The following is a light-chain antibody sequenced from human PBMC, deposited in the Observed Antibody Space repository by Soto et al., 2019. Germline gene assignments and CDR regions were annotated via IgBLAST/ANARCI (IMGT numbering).Light chain of an antibody. J-gene: IGKJ4*01. CDR3: QQYGYPQLT. V-gene: IGKV3-20*01. CDR2: GAS. Sequence: EIVLTQSPGTLSLSPGETVTLSCRASQSISSNYVAWFQHKPGQAPRLLIYGASSRAPGIPERFSGSGSGTEFSLTINRLEPEDCAVYYCQQYGYPQLTFGGGTKVEIK. CDR1: QSISSNY.